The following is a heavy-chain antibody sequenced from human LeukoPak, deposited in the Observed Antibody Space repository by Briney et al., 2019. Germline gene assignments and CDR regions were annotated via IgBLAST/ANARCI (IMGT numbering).Heavy chain of an antibody. CDR1: GYTFTSYG. D-gene: IGHD5-24*01. V-gene: IGHV1-18*01. CDR2: ISAYNGNT. J-gene: IGHJ4*02. Sequence: GASVKVSCKASGYTFTSYGISWVRQAPGQGLEWMEWISAYNGNTNCAQKLQGRVTMITDTSTSTAYMELRSLRSDDTAVYYCARPGRDGYNYDYWGQGTLVTVSS. CDR3: ARPGRDGYNYDY.